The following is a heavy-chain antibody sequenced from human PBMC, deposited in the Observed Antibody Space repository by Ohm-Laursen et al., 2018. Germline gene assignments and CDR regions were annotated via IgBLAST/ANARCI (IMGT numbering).Heavy chain of an antibody. CDR1: GGSISSYY. CDR3: ARDRDSNSWPPAWDY. CDR2: IYCSGST. D-gene: IGHD6-13*01. J-gene: IGHJ4*02. V-gene: IGHV4-59*01. Sequence: SDTLSLTCTVSGGSISSYYWSWIRQPPGKGLEWIGYIYCSGSTNYNPSLKSRVTISVDTSKNQFSLKLSSVTAADTAVYYCARDRDSNSWPPAWDYWGQGTLVTVSS.